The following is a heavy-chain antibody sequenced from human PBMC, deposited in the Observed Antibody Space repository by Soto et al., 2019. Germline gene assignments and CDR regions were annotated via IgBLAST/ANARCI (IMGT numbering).Heavy chain of an antibody. CDR2: ISGSGGST. Sequence: EVQLLESGGGLVQPGGSLRLSCAASGFTFSSYAMSWVRQAPGKGLEWVSAISGSGGSTYYADSVKGRFTISRDNSKNPLYLQMNSLRAEDTAVYYCAKGCGPYYYYGMDVWGQGSTVTVSS. V-gene: IGHV3-23*01. J-gene: IGHJ6*02. CDR1: GFTFSSYA. CDR3: AKGCGPYYYYGMDV.